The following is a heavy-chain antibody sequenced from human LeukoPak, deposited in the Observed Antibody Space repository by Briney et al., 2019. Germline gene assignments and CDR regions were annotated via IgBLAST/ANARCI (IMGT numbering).Heavy chain of an antibody. D-gene: IGHD3-22*01. V-gene: IGHV4-31*03. Sequence: PSQSLSLTCTVSGGSISSGGYYWSWIRQHPGKGLEWIGYIYFSGSTYYNPSLKSRVTISVDTSKNQFSLKLSSVTAADTAVYYCARVGGRYYDSSGYYYVGYWGQGTLVTVSS. J-gene: IGHJ4*02. CDR2: IYFSGST. CDR1: GGSISSGGYY. CDR3: ARVGGRYYDSSGYYYVGY.